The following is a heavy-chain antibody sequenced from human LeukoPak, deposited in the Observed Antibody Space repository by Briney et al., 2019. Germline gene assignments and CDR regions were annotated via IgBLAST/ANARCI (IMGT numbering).Heavy chain of an antibody. CDR2: ISSSSSYI. CDR1: GFNFSIYS. D-gene: IGHD3-10*02. J-gene: IGHJ4*02. V-gene: IGHV3-21*01. CDR3: ARFDVVRGVKTDY. Sequence: GESLTLSCAASGFNFSIYSMNWVRQAPGKGLEWVSYISSSSSYIYYADSVKGRFTISRDNAKNSLYLQMNSLRAEDTAVYYCARFDVVRGVKTDYRGKGTLVTVAS.